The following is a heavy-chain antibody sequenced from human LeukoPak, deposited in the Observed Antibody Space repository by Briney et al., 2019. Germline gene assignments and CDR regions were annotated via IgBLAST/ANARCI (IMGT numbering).Heavy chain of an antibody. V-gene: IGHV1-18*01. Sequence: ASVKVSCKASGYTFTSYGISWVRQAPGQGLEWMGWISAYNGNTNYAQKLQGRVTMTTDTSTSTAYMELSSLRSEDTAVYYCARGRPPGPDYGGNALDYWGQGTLVTVSS. CDR3: ARGRPPGPDYGGNALDY. J-gene: IGHJ4*02. CDR1: GYTFTSYG. D-gene: IGHD4-23*01. CDR2: ISAYNGNT.